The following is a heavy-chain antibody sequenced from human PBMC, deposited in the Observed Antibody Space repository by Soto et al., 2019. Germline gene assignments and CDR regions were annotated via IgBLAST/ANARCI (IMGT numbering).Heavy chain of an antibody. Sequence: PGGSLRLSCAASGFTFSSYGMHWVRQAPGKGLEWVAVIWYDGSNKYYADSVKGRFTISRDNSKNTLYLQMNSLRAEDTAVYYCARDSNWNDGLYYYYGMDVWGQGTTVTVSS. CDR2: IWYDGSNK. CDR1: GFTFSSYG. J-gene: IGHJ6*02. V-gene: IGHV3-33*01. D-gene: IGHD1-1*01. CDR3: ARDSNWNDGLYYYYGMDV.